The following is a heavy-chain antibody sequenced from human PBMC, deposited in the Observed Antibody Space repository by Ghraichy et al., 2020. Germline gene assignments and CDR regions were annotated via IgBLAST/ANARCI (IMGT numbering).Heavy chain of an antibody. J-gene: IGHJ4*02. CDR3: AKLNSSGRPFFLDY. CDR1: GFTFSSYS. D-gene: IGHD6-19*01. CDR2: ISSSSSYI. Sequence: GSLRLSCAASGFTFSSYSMNWVRQAPGKGLEWVSSISSSSSYIYYADSVKGRFTISRDNAKNSLYLQMNSLRAEDTAVYYCAKLNSSGRPFFLDYWGQGTLVTGSS. V-gene: IGHV3-21*01.